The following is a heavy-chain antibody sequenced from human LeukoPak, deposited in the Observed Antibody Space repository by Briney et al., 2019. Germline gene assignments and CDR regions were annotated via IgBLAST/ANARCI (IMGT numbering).Heavy chain of an antibody. V-gene: IGHV3-23*01. CDR3: ARELHYYGMDV. Sequence: GGSLRLSCAAPGFTFSSYAMSWVRQAPGKGLEWVSVITGGGRATYHADSVKGRFTISRDNSENTLSLQMNSLRAEDTAVYYCARELHYYGMDVWGQGTTVTVSS. CDR2: ITGGGRAT. CDR1: GFTFSSYA. J-gene: IGHJ6*02.